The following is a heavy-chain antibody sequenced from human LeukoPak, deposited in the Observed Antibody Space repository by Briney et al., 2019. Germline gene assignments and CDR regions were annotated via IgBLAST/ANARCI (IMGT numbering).Heavy chain of an antibody. CDR3: ARAGEVCSGGSCYSGYAYYYYYMDV. J-gene: IGHJ6*03. CDR1: GYTFTSYD. D-gene: IGHD2-15*01. Sequence: SVKVSCKASGYTFTSYDINWVRQAPGQGLEWMGGIIPIFGTANYAQKFQGRVTITADKSTSTAYMELSSLRSEDTAVYYCARAGEVCSGGSCYSGYAYYYYYMDVWGKGTTVTVSS. CDR2: IIPIFGTA. V-gene: IGHV1-69*06.